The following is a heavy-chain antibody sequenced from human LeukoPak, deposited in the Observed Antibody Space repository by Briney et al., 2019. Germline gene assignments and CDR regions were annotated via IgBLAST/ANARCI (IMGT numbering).Heavy chain of an antibody. Sequence: GGSLRLSCTGSGFRFGGYALSWVRQAPGKGLEWVGFIRSKASYGTSEYAASVEGRFTISRDDSNSIAYLQMNSLKTEDTGVYFCVRESLRDYYFDYWGQGSLVTVSS. CDR1: GFRFGGYA. CDR2: IRSKASYGTS. CDR3: VRESLRDYYFDY. V-gene: IGHV3-49*04. J-gene: IGHJ4*02.